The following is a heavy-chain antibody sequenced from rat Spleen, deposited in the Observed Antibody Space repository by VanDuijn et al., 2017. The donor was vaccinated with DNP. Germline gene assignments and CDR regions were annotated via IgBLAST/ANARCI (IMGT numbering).Heavy chain of an antibody. Sequence: EVQLVESGGGLVQPGRSLRLSCVASGFTFSDYYMAWVRQAPTKGLEWVAYISYDGSRTYYRDSVKGRFTISRDNAKSTLYLQMDCLRSEDTATYYCARGEQLYDYWGQGVMVTVAS. J-gene: IGHJ2*01. D-gene: IGHD1-2*01. CDR2: ISYDGSRT. CDR1: GFTFSDYY. V-gene: IGHV5-22*01. CDR3: ARGEQLYDY.